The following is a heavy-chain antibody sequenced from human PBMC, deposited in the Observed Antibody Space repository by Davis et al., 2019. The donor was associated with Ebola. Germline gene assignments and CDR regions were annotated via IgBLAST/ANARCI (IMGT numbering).Heavy chain of an antibody. CDR3: ARDNEYFDY. Sequence: GESLKISCAASGFTVSSNYMSWVRQAPGKGLEWVANIKQDGSEKYYVDSVKGRFTISRDNAKNSLYLQMNSLRAEDTAVYYCARDNEYFDYWGQGTLVTVSS. CDR2: IKQDGSEK. D-gene: IGHD1-1*01. V-gene: IGHV3-7*01. J-gene: IGHJ4*02. CDR1: GFTVSSNY.